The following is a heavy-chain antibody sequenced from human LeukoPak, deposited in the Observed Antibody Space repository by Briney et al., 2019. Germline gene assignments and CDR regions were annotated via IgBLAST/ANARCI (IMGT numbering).Heavy chain of an antibody. D-gene: IGHD6-6*01. CDR2: ISGSGGTS. CDR3: AKDSSSYSSSSLDY. Sequence: PGGSLRLSCAASGFTFSSYAMSWVRQAPGKGLEWVSAISGSGGTSYYADSVKGRFTISRDNSKNNLYLQMNSLRAEDTAVYYCAKDSSSYSSSSLDYWGQGTLVTVSS. J-gene: IGHJ4*02. CDR1: GFTFSSYA. V-gene: IGHV3-23*01.